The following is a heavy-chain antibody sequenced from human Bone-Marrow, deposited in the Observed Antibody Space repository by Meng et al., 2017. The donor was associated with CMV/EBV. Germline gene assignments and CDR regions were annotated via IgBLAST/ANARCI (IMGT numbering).Heavy chain of an antibody. CDR1: VFTFSGSA. Sequence: KVSCAASVFTFSGSAMHWVRQASGKGLEWVGRMRSKANSYATAYAASVKGRFTISRDDSKNPAYLQMNSLKTEDTAVYYCTRPYYDSSGYFDYWGQATLVTVSS. V-gene: IGHV3-73*01. CDR2: MRSKANSYAT. D-gene: IGHD3-22*01. CDR3: TRPYYDSSGYFDY. J-gene: IGHJ4*02.